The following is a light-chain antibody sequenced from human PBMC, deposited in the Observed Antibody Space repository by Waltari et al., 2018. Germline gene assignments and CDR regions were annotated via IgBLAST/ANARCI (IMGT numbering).Light chain of an antibody. CDR1: NLRSYY. V-gene: IGLV3-19*01. CDR2: GKD. J-gene: IGLJ2*01. Sequence: SSELTQDPVVSVALGQTVTITCQGDNLRSYYATWYQQKPGQAPVFFIYGKDNRPSGNPDRFSGSFSGTTASLTISGAQAEDEADYYCNSRDSSGNLVVFGGGTKLTVL. CDR3: NSRDSSGNLVV.